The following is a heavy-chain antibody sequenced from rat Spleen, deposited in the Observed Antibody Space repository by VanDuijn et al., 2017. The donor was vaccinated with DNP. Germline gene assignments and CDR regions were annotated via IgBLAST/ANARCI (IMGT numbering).Heavy chain of an antibody. CDR2: ISPSGDST. CDR1: GFTFNYYD. V-gene: IGHV5S23*01. CDR3: ARRNNYWYFDF. Sequence: EVQLVESGGGSVQPGRSLKLSCAASGFTFNYYDMAWVRQAPTKGLEWVTSISPSGDSTYYRDSVKGRFTVSRDNAKSDLYLQMDSLRSDDTATYYCARRNNYWYFDFWGPGTLVTVSS. J-gene: IGHJ1*01.